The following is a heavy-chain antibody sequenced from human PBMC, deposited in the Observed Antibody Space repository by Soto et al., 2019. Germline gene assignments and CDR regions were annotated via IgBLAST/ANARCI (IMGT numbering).Heavy chain of an antibody. V-gene: IGHV3-23*01. CDR3: AKEWELDLSLGY. CDR1: GFTFSSYA. J-gene: IGHJ4*02. D-gene: IGHD1-26*01. Sequence: GGSLSLSCAASGFTFSSYAMSWVRQAPGKGLGWVSAISGSGGSTYYADSVKGRFTISRDNSKNTLYLQMNSLRAEDTAVYYCAKEWELDLSLGYWGQGTLVTVSS. CDR2: ISGSGGST.